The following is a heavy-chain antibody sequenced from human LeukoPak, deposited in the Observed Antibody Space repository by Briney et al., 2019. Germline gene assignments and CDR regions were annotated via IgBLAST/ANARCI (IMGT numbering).Heavy chain of an antibody. CDR1: GFTFSSYA. CDR2: ISSSSSYI. D-gene: IGHD1-26*01. J-gene: IGHJ4*02. V-gene: IGHV3-21*01. Sequence: GGSLRLSCAASGFTFSSYAMSWVRQAPGKGLEWVSSISSSSSYIYYADSVKGRFTISSDNAKNSLYLQMNSLRAEDTAVYYCARGGRQWEYYFDYWGQGTLVTVSS. CDR3: ARGGRQWEYYFDY.